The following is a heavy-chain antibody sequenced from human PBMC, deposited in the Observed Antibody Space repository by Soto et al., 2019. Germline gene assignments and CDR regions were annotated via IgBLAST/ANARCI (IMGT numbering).Heavy chain of an antibody. CDR2: IDPSDSYT. Sequence: PGESLKISCKGSGYSFTSYWISWVRQMPGKGLEWMGRIDPSDSYTNYSPSFQGHVTISADKSISTAYLQWSSLKASDTAMYYCARHQPDDFWSGHGMDVWGQGTTVTVSS. J-gene: IGHJ6*02. CDR3: ARHQPDDFWSGHGMDV. CDR1: GYSFTSYW. D-gene: IGHD3-3*01. V-gene: IGHV5-10-1*01.